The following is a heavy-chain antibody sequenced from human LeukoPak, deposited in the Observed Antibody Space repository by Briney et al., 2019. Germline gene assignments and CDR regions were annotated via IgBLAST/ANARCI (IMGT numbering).Heavy chain of an antibody. Sequence: AETLSLTCGVCGGSLSGYYWRGRRQPRGRGVEWSGGINHSGSTDTIPSLNRRVTTSQDTATSPSSLTLSSVSAAGTAVYFCASAPYSSGWYKGIDYWGQGTLVTVSS. CDR3: ASAPYSSGWYKGIDY. CDR2: INHSGST. V-gene: IGHV4-34*01. CDR1: GGSLSGYY. D-gene: IGHD6-19*01. J-gene: IGHJ4*02.